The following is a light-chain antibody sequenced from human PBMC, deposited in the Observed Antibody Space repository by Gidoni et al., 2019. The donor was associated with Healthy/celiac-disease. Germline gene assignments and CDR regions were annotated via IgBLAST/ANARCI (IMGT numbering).Light chain of an antibody. CDR3: QQYFSTPLT. CDR2: WAS. CDR1: QSVLYSSNNKNE. V-gene: IGKV4-1*01. J-gene: IGKJ4*01. Sequence: DIVMTQSPDPLAVSLGERATINCKSSQSVLYSSNNKNELAWYQQKPGQPPKLLIYWASTRESGVPDRFSGGGSGTDFTLTISSLQAEDVAVYYCQQYFSTPLTFGGGTKVEIK.